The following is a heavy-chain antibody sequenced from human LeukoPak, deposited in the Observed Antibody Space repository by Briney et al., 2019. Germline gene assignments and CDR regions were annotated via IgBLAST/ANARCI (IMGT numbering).Heavy chain of an antibody. V-gene: IGHV3-64D*09. CDR1: GFTFSAYA. CDR3: VKITSVTGGDC. J-gene: IGHJ4*02. D-gene: IGHD1-1*01. Sequence: GGSLRLSCSASGFTFSAYAMYWVRQAPGKGLEYVSGISNNGGSSFYADSVKGRFTISRDKSKNTLYLQMSSLRAEDKAVYYCVKITSVTGGDCWGQRTRLTVSS. CDR2: ISNNGGSS.